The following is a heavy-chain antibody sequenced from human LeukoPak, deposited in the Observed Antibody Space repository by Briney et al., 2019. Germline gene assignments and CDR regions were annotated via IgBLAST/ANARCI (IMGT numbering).Heavy chain of an antibody. D-gene: IGHD3-9*01. Sequence: PSETLSLTCTVSGGSISSYYWTWIRQPAGKGLEWIGRTHTSGSTNYNPSLKSRVTISVDTSKNQFSLKLSSVTAADTAVYYCARAGYDILTGYPIGAFDIWGQGTMVTVSS. CDR3: ARAGYDILTGYPIGAFDI. CDR2: THTSGST. J-gene: IGHJ3*02. V-gene: IGHV4-4*07. CDR1: GGSISSYY.